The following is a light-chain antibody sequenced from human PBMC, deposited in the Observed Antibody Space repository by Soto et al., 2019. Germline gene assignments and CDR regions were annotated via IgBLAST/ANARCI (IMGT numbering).Light chain of an antibody. J-gene: IGLJ1*01. V-gene: IGLV1-44*01. CDR1: TSNIGGNA. CDR3: SSYTSSSHP. Sequence: QAVVTQPPAASGTPGQKVTISCSGTTSNIGGNAVNWFQQLPGTAPKLLIYSNKQRPSGVPDRFSGSKSGTSASLAIVGLQSADEADYYCSSYTSSSHPFGTGTKLTVL. CDR2: SNK.